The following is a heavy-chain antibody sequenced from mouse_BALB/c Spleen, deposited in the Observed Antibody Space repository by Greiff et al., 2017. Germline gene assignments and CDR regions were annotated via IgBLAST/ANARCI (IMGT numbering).Heavy chain of an antibody. CDR1: GYAFSSYW. D-gene: IGHD1-2*01. CDR2: IYPGDGDT. J-gene: IGHJ4*01. CDR3: ARGGLLRLLYAMDY. V-gene: IGHV1-80*01. Sequence: LQESGAELVRPGSSVKISCKASGYAFSSYWMNWVKQRPGQGLEWIGQIYPGDGDTNYNGKFKGKATLTADKSSSTAYMQLSSLTSEDSAVYFCARGGLLRLLYAMDYWGQGTSVTVSS.